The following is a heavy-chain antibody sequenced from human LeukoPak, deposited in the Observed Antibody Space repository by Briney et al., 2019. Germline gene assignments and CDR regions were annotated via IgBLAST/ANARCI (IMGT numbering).Heavy chain of an antibody. D-gene: IGHD1-20*01. CDR2: IRYDGSDI. J-gene: IGHJ6*03. CDR3: AKGSYYCGNNCPQYYFYMAV. V-gene: IGHV3-30*02. CDR1: GFTFSRHG. Sequence: GGSLRLSCAASGFTFSRHGMHWVRQAPGKGLEWVAFIRYDGSDIYYADSVKGRFTISRDNSENILYLQMNSLRPEDTAVYYCAKGSYYCGNNCPQYYFYMAVWGKGTTVIVSS.